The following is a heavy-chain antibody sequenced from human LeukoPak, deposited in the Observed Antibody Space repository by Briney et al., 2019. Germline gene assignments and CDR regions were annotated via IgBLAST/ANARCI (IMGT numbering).Heavy chain of an antibody. CDR2: IIPILGIA. Sequence: SVKVSCKASGGTFSSYAISWVRQAPGQGLEWMGRIIPILGIANYAQKFQGRVTITADKSTSTAYMELSSLRSEDTAVYYCARELPLTGYSSGWYLGPLDCWGQGTLVTVSS. D-gene: IGHD6-19*01. V-gene: IGHV1-69*04. CDR1: GGTFSSYA. J-gene: IGHJ4*02. CDR3: ARELPLTGYSSGWYLGPLDC.